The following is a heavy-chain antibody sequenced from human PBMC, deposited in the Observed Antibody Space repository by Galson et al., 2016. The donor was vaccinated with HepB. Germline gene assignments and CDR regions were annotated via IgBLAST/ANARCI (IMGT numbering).Heavy chain of an antibody. Sequence: SLRLSCAASGFTLDDYAMHWVRQTPGKGLEWVSGISWNSENIGYADSVKGRFTVSRDNAKNSLYLQMSSLRADDTALYYCAKDVVKTRQYDFWNGYYSFDQWGHGTLVSVSS. V-gene: IGHV3-9*01. J-gene: IGHJ4*01. CDR1: GFTLDDYA. D-gene: IGHD3-3*01. CDR2: ISWNSENI. CDR3: AKDVVKTRQYDFWNGYYSFDQ.